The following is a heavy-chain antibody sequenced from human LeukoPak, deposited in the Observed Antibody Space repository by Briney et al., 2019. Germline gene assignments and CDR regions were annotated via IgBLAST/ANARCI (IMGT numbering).Heavy chain of an antibody. Sequence: GESLKISFKGSGSRFTSYWIGWVRQMPGKGLEWMGIIYPGDSDTRYSPSFQGQVTISADKSISTAYLQWSSLKASDTAMYYCARTCSSTSCYTFDYWGQGTLVTVSS. CDR3: ARTCSSTSCYTFDY. CDR2: IYPGDSDT. V-gene: IGHV5-51*01. D-gene: IGHD2-2*02. J-gene: IGHJ4*02. CDR1: GSRFTSYW.